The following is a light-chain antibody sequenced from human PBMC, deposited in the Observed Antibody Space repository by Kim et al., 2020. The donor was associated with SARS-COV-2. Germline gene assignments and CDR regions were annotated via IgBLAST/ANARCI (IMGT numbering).Light chain of an antibody. CDR2: DAS. V-gene: IGKV1-33*01. J-gene: IGKJ4*01. CDR3: QQYDNLPPLT. CDR1: QDISNY. Sequence: ASVGDRVTITCQASQDISNYLNWYQQQPGKAPKLLIYDASNLETGVPSRFSGSGSGTDFTFTISSLQPEDIATYYCQQYDNLPPLTFGGGTKLEI.